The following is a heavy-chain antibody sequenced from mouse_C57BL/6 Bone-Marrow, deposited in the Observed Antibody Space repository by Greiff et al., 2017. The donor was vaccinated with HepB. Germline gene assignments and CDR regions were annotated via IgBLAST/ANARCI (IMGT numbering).Heavy chain of an antibody. J-gene: IGHJ2*01. CDR2: IYPRSGNT. V-gene: IGHV1-81*01. Sequence: VQLQQSGAELARPGASVKLSCKASGYTFTSYGISWVKQSTGQGLEWIGEIYPRSGNTYYNEKFKGKATLTADKSSSTAYMELRSLTSEDSAVYFCAPKGYYYGSSYDFDYWGQGTTLTVSS. CDR3: APKGYYYGSSYDFDY. CDR1: GYTFTSYG. D-gene: IGHD1-1*01.